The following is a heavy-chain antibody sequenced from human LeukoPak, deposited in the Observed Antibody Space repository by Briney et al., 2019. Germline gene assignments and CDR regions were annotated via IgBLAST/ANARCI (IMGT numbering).Heavy chain of an antibody. CDR1: GFTFSSYE. J-gene: IGHJ6*04. V-gene: IGHV3-48*03. D-gene: IGHD3-10*02. Sequence: GGSLRLSCAASGFTFSSYEMNWVRQAPGKGLEWVSYISSSGSTIYYADSVKGRFTISRDNAKNSLYLQMNSLRAQDTAVYYCAELGITMIGGAWGKGTTVTISS. CDR2: ISSSGSTI. CDR3: AELGITMIGGA.